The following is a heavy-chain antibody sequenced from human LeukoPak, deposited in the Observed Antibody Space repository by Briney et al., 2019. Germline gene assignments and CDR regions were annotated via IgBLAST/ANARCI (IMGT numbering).Heavy chain of an antibody. CDR1: GFTVSSNY. CDR2: IYSGGST. J-gene: IGHJ3*02. V-gene: IGHV3-53*01. CDR3: ARARIDAFDI. Sequence: TGGSLRLSCAASGFTVSSNYMSWVRRAPGKGLEWVSVIYSGGSTYYADSVKGRFTISRDNSKNTLYLQMNSLRAEDTAVYYCARARIDAFDIWGQGTMVTVSS. D-gene: IGHD1-14*01.